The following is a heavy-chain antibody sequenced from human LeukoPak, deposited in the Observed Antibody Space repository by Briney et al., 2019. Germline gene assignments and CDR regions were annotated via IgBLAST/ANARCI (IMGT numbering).Heavy chain of an antibody. V-gene: IGHV3-23*01. CDR3: AKDRTVGASYWHSDL. J-gene: IGHJ2*01. D-gene: IGHD1-26*01. Sequence: PGGSLRLSCAASGVTLSSYAMSWARQAPGKGLEWVSGISSSGSGGNTYYADSVKGRFTISRDSSKNTLFLHMNTLRAEDTAIYYCAKDRTVGASYWHSDLWGRGTLVTVSS. CDR2: ISSSGSGGNT. CDR1: GVTLSSYA.